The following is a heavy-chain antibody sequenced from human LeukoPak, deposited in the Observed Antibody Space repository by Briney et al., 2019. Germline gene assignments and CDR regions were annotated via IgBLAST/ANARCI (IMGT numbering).Heavy chain of an antibody. CDR3: AKPLPDYGDLDAFDI. CDR2: ISYDGSNK. Sequence: PGGSLRLSCAASGFTFITYGMHWVRQAPGKGLEWVAVISYDGSNKYYADSVKGRFTISRDNSKNTLYLQMNSLRAEDTAVYYCAKPLPDYGDLDAFDIWGQGTMVTVSS. CDR1: GFTFITYG. D-gene: IGHD4-17*01. J-gene: IGHJ3*02. V-gene: IGHV3-30*18.